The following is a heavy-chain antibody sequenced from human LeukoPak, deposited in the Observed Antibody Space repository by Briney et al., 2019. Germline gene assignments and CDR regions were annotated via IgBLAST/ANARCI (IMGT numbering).Heavy chain of an antibody. Sequence: GGSLRLSCAAPGFTVSGNYMSWVRQAPGKGLEWVSVVHSGGNTYYADSVKGRFAISRDNSKNTLYLQMNSLRAEDTAVYFCARASTSGWDGFDHWGQGTLVTVSS. CDR3: ARASTSGWDGFDH. J-gene: IGHJ4*02. CDR2: VHSGGNT. D-gene: IGHD6-19*01. CDR1: GFTVSGNY. V-gene: IGHV3-53*01.